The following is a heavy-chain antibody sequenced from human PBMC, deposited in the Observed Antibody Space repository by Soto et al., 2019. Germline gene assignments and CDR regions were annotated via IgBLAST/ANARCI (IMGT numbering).Heavy chain of an antibody. CDR1: GFTFSSYG. Sequence: PGGSLRLSCAASGFTFSSYGMHWVRQAPGKGLEWVAVISYDGSNKYYADSVKGRFTISRDNSKNTLYLQMNSLRAEDTAVYYCAKDLVPGYDSTFFDYWGQGTLVTVSS. V-gene: IGHV3-30*18. D-gene: IGHD5-12*01. CDR3: AKDLVPGYDSTFFDY. CDR2: ISYDGSNK. J-gene: IGHJ4*02.